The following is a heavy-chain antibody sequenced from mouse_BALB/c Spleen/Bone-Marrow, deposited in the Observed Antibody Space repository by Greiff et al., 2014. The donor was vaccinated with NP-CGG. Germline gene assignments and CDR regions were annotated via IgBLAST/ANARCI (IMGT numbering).Heavy chain of an antibody. Sequence: EVKLMESGGGLVQPGGSLRLSCTTSGFTFTDYFMTWVRQPPGKALEWLGFIRNKPNGYTTEYNPSVKGRFTVSRDNSQGILYLQMNTLRAEDSDIYYCARDYSGYFDFWGQGTTLTVSS. J-gene: IGHJ2*01. V-gene: IGHV7-3*02. CDR1: GFTFTDYF. D-gene: IGHD5-1*01. CDR3: ARDYSGYFDF. CDR2: IRNKPNGYTT.